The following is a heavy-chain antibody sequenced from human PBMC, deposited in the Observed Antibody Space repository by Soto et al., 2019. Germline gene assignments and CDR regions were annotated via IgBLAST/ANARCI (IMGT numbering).Heavy chain of an antibody. D-gene: IGHD3-10*01. Sequence: QVQLVESGGGVVQPGRSLRLSCAASGFTFSSYAMHWVRQAPGKGLEWVAVISYDGSNKYYADSVKGRFTISRDNSKNTLYLQMNSLRAEDTAVYYCARDAPDYYGSGSYRDYWGQGTLVTVSS. J-gene: IGHJ4*02. V-gene: IGHV3-30-3*01. CDR2: ISYDGSNK. CDR3: ARDAPDYYGSGSYRDY. CDR1: GFTFSSYA.